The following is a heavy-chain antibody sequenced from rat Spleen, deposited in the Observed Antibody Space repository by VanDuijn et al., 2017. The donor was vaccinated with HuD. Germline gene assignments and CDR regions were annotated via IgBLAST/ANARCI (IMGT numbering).Heavy chain of an antibody. CDR2: ISHDGGGT. Sequence: EVQLVESGGGLVQPGRSLKLSCAASGFTFSDYYMAWVRQAPTKGLEWVASISHDGGGTYYRDSVKGRFTISRDNANSSLYLQMDSLRSEDTATYYCASNDYWGQGVMVTVSS. J-gene: IGHJ2*01. CDR3: ASNDY. V-gene: IGHV5-20*01. CDR1: GFTFSDYY.